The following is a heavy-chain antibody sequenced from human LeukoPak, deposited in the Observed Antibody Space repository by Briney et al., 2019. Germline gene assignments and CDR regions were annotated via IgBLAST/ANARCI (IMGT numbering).Heavy chain of an antibody. J-gene: IGHJ4*02. CDR2: ISYDGSNK. D-gene: IGHD3-22*01. V-gene: IGHV3-30-3*01. Sequence: PGGSLRLSCAASGFTFSSYAMHWVRQAPGKGLEWVAVISYDGSNKYYADSVKGRFTISRDNSKNTLYLQMNSLRAEDTAVYYCARDYYDSSGYISHWGQGTLVTVSS. CDR1: GFTFSSYA. CDR3: ARDYYDSSGYISH.